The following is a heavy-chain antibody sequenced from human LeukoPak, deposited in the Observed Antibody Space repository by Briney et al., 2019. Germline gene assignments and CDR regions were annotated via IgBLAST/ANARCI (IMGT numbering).Heavy chain of an antibody. D-gene: IGHD6-13*01. V-gene: IGHV1-18*01. CDR1: GYTFTGYG. CDR3: ARAPWSSSQYYFDY. J-gene: IGHJ4*02. Sequence: ASVKVSCKASGYTFTGYGISWVRQAPGQGLEWMGWISAYNGNTNYAQKLQGRVTMTTDTSTSTAYMELRSLRSDDTAVYYCARAPWSSSQYYFDYWGQGTLVTVSS. CDR2: ISAYNGNT.